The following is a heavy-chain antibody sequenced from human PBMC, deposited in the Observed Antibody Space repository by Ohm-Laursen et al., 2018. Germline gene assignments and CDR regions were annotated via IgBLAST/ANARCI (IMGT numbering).Heavy chain of an antibody. D-gene: IGHD4-23*01. CDR2: ISSSGTTK. CDR1: GFTFSDYY. V-gene: IGHV3-11*04. CDR3: ARAGILRWPEYFQH. Sequence: SLRLSCAASGFTFSDYYMSWIRQAPGKGLEWLSYISSSGTTKYYADSVEGRFTISRDNANKSLYLQMNSLRAEDTAVYYCARAGILRWPEYFQHWGQGTLVTVSS. J-gene: IGHJ1*01.